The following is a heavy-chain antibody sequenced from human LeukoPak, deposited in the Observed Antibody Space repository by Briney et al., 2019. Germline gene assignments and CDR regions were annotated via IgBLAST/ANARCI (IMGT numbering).Heavy chain of an antibody. V-gene: IGHV1-46*01. Sequence: ASVKVSCNASGFTFTNYHMHWVRQAPGQGLEWVGLVRGTGDSPDYAQKFQGRVTVTCDTSTNTLYLELRSLKLEDTAVYYCARAPGGTLDFWGQGTLVTVSS. CDR1: GFTFTNYH. J-gene: IGHJ4*02. CDR2: VRGTGDSP. D-gene: IGHD4-23*01. CDR3: ARAPGGTLDF.